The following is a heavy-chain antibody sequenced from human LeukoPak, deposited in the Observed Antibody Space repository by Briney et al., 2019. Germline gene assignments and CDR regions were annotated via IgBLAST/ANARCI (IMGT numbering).Heavy chain of an antibody. CDR3: ARNNYYARDY. V-gene: IGHV3-7*01. CDR1: GXTLXNYW. CDR2: VVQDGSDR. D-gene: IGHD1-26*01. Sequence: GXLXLXXAXSGXTLXNYWMSWVRQAPGKGLEWVANVVQDGSDRYYVDSVKGRFTISRDNAKNSLYLQMNSLRAEDTAVYYCARNNYYARDYWGQGTLVTVSS. J-gene: IGHJ4*02.